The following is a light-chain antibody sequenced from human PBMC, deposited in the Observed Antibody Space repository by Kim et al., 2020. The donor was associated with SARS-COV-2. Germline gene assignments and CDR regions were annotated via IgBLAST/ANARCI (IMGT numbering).Light chain of an antibody. CDR1: QSISSY. Sequence: GDRVTITCRASQSISSYLNWYQQKPGKAPKLLIYAASSLQSGVPSRFSGSGSGTDFTLTISSLQPEDFATYYCQQSYSTPKTFGQGTKVDIK. CDR2: AAS. V-gene: IGKV1-39*01. CDR3: QQSYSTPKT. J-gene: IGKJ1*01.